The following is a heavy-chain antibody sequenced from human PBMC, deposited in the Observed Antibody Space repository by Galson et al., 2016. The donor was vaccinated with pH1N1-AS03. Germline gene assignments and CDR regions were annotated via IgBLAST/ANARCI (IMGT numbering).Heavy chain of an antibody. CDR2: IDQDGSAK. CDR3: TSGMVELDY. D-gene: IGHD3-10*01. J-gene: IGHJ4*02. CDR1: GFRFIDYW. Sequence: SLRLSCAASGFRFIDYWMTWVRQAPGKGLEWVANIDQDGSAKYYMDSVEGRFTISRDNAKNSLSLQMNSLRSEDTAVYYCTSGMVELDYWGQGTLVTVSS. V-gene: IGHV3-7*01.